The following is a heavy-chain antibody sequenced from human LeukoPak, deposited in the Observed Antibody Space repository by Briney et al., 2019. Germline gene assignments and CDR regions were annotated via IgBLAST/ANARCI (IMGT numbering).Heavy chain of an antibody. CDR3: ARDSYGSGSYYGWFDP. V-gene: IGHV4-59*01. J-gene: IGHJ5*02. Sequence: PSETLSLTCTASGGSISSYYWSWIRQPPGKGLEWIGYIYYSGSTNYNPSLKSRVTISVDTSKNQFSLKLSSVTAADTAVYYCARDSYGSGSYYGWFDPWGQGTLVTVSS. D-gene: IGHD3-10*01. CDR1: GGSISSYY. CDR2: IYYSGST.